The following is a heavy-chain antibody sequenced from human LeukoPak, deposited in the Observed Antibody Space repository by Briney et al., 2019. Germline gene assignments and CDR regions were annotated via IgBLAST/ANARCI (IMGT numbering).Heavy chain of an antibody. CDR3: ARVTGYMIEDYFDY. V-gene: IGHV4-39*07. J-gene: IGHJ4*02. CDR2: IYYSGST. D-gene: IGHD3-22*01. CDR1: GDSISSRSYY. Sequence: SETLSLTCTVSGDSISSRSYYWGWIRQPPGKGLEWIGSIYYSGSTYYNPSLKSRVTISVETSKNQFSLKLSSVTAADTAVYYCARVTGYMIEDYFDYWGQGTLVTVSS.